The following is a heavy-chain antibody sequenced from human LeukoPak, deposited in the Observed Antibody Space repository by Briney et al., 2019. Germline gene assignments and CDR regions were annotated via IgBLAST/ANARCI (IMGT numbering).Heavy chain of an antibody. CDR2: ISGNGGRT. CDR1: GFTFNNYG. V-gene: IGHV3-23*01. J-gene: IGHJ3*02. Sequence: GGSLRLSCAASGFTFNNYGMSWVRQAPGKGLEWVSFISGNGGRTDYAESVKGRFTISRDNSKKMVYLQMNSLRDEDTATYYCAKDPNGDYVGTFDMWGQGTMVTVSS. CDR3: AKDPNGDYVGTFDM. D-gene: IGHD4-17*01.